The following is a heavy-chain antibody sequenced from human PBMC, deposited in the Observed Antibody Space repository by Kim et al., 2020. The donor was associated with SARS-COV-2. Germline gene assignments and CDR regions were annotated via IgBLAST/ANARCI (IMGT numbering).Heavy chain of an antibody. V-gene: IGHV4-34*01. J-gene: IGHJ6*01. CDR2: INHSGST. D-gene: IGHD3-10*01. CDR3: ARGLGMHFYGSGCYYDPNYYYGMDE. CDR1: GGSFSGYY. Sequence: SETLSLTCAVYGGSFSGYYWGWIRQPPGKGLVWMGEINHSGSTNYNPSLNSRVTISVDTSKNQFSLKLSPVTAADTAVYYCARGLGMHFYGSGCYYDPNYYYGMDEGGQGTTLSVSS.